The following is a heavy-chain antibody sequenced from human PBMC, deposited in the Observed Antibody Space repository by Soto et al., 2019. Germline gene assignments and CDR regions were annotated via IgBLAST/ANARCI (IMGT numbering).Heavy chain of an antibody. V-gene: IGHV4-39*02. J-gene: IGHJ4*02. CDR3: AREGGDSSGFDY. Sequence: PSAPLSLTCTVSGGSISSSSYYWGWIRQPPGKGLEWIGSIYYSGSTYYNPSLKSRVTISVDTSKNQFSLKLSSVTAADTAVYYCAREGGDSSGFDYWGQGTLVTVSS. CDR1: GGSISSSSYY. D-gene: IGHD3-22*01. CDR2: IYYSGST.